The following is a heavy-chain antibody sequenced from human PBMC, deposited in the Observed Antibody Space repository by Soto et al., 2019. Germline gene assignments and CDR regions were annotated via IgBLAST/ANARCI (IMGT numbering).Heavy chain of an antibody. CDR1: GGTFSSYA. V-gene: IGHV1-69*06. CDR2: IIPIFGTA. D-gene: IGHD2-15*01. J-gene: IGHJ6*02. Sequence: QVQLVQSGAEVKKPGSSVKVSCKASGGTFSSYAISWVRQAPGQGLEWMGGIIPIFGTANYAQKFQGRVTIIADKSTSTAYMELSSLRSEDTAVYYCARVPDIVVVVAATPGDYYYYGMDVWGQGTTVTVSS. CDR3: ARVPDIVVVVAATPGDYYYYGMDV.